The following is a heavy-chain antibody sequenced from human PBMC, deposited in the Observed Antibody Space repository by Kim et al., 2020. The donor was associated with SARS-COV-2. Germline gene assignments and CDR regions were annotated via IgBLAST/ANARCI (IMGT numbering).Heavy chain of an antibody. Sequence: GGSLRLSCAASGFTFSSYWMSWVRQAPGKGLEWVANIKQDGSEKYYVDSVKGRFTISRDNAKNSLYLQMNSLRAEDTAVYYCARDIEDIVVVVAATPSAGGDYWGQGTLVTVSS. J-gene: IGHJ4*02. V-gene: IGHV3-7*01. CDR2: IKQDGSEK. D-gene: IGHD2-15*01. CDR1: GFTFSSYW. CDR3: ARDIEDIVVVVAATPSAGGDY.